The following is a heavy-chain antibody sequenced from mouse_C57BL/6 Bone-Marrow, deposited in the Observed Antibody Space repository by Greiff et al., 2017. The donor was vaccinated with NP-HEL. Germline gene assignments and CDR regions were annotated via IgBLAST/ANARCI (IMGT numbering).Heavy chain of an antibody. V-gene: IGHV10-1*01. CDR1: GFSFNTYA. Sequence: GGGLVQPKGSLKLSCAASGFSFNTYAMNWVRQAPGKGLEWVARIRSKSNNYATYYADSVKDRFTISRDDSESMLYLQMNNLKTEDTAMYYCVRHDTTVDYFDYWGQGTTLTVSS. CDR3: VRHDTTVDYFDY. J-gene: IGHJ2*01. D-gene: IGHD1-1*01. CDR2: IRSKSNNYAT.